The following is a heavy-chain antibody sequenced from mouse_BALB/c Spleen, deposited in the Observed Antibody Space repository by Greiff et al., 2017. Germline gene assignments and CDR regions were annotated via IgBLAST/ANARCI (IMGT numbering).Heavy chain of an antibody. Sequence: EVQLVESGGGLVKPGGSLKLSCAASGFTFSDYYMYWVRQTPEKRLEWVATISDGGSYTYYPDSVKGRFTISRDNAKNNLYLQMSSLKSEDTAMYYCARDLPYGNFAYWGQGTLVTVSA. CDR3: ARDLPYGNFAY. CDR2: ISDGGSYT. CDR1: GFTFSDYY. V-gene: IGHV5-4*02. J-gene: IGHJ3*01. D-gene: IGHD2-10*02.